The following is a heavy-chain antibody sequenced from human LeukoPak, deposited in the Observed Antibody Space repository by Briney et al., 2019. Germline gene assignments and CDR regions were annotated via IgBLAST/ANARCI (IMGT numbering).Heavy chain of an antibody. CDR2: IWFDGSNK. CDR1: GFTFRDYG. CDR3: ASTRTGISFYYFYYMDV. V-gene: IGHV3-33*01. Sequence: PGRSLRLSCGASGFTFRDYGMHWVRQAPGKGLEWVSNIWFDGSNKYYAESVKGRFSISRDNSKNTLYLQMNGLRPDDTAVYYCASTRTGISFYYFYYMDVWGKGTTVIVSS. D-gene: IGHD3-10*01. J-gene: IGHJ6*03.